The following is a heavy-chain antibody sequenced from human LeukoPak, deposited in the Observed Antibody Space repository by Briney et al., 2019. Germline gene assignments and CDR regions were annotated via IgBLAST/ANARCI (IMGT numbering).Heavy chain of an antibody. V-gene: IGHV3-21*01. J-gene: IGHJ4*02. CDR3: ARLGNSGYDVDY. D-gene: IGHD5-12*01. CDR2: ISSSSSYI. CDR1: GFTFSSYS. Sequence: GGSLRLSCAASGFTFSSYSMNWVRQAPGKGLEWVSSISSSSSYIYYADSVKGRFTISRDNAKNSLYLQMNSLRAEDTAVYYCARLGNSGYDVDYWGQGTLATVSS.